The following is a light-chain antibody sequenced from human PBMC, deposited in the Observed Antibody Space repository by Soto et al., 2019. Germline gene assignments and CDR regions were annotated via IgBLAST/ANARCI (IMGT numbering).Light chain of an antibody. CDR3: QSADSSGTYPHVV. V-gene: IGLV3-25*03. J-gene: IGLJ2*01. Sequence: SYELTQPPSVSVSPGQTARITCSGETLPKQPAYWYQQKPGQAPVVVIHRGNERPSGIPERFSGSSSGKTVTLTISGVQAEDEADYYCQSADSSGTYPHVVFGGGTKVTVL. CDR1: TLPKQP. CDR2: RGN.